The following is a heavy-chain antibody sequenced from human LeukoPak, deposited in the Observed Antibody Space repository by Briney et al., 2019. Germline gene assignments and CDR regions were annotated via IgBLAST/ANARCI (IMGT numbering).Heavy chain of an antibody. CDR3: ARVAFRSSSYISGIDY. D-gene: IGHD6-6*01. Sequence: GGSLRLSCATSGFIVSNNYMSWARQAPGEGLEWVSIIDSGYTTNYIDSVKGRFTISRDSSRNMVYLQMNSLRAEDTAVYYCARVAFRSSSYISGIDYWGQGTLVTVSS. CDR2: IDSGYTT. CDR1: GFIVSNNY. V-gene: IGHV3-53*01. J-gene: IGHJ4*02.